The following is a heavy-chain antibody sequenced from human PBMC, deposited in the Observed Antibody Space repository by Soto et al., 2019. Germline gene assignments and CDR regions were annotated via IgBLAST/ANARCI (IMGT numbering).Heavy chain of an antibody. V-gene: IGHV3-33*01. Sequence: QVQLVESGGGVVQPGRSLRLSCAASGFTFSSYGMHWVRQAPGKGLEWVAVIWYDGSNKYYADSVKGRFTISRDNSKNTLYLQMNSLRAEDTAVYYCARGSRVFIRFLEWLSDYWGQGTLVTVSS. D-gene: IGHD3-3*01. CDR2: IWYDGSNK. CDR1: GFTFSSYG. J-gene: IGHJ4*02. CDR3: ARGSRVFIRFLEWLSDY.